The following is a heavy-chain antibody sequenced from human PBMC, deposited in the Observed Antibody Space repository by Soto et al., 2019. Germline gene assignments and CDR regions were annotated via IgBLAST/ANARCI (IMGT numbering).Heavy chain of an antibody. D-gene: IGHD3-10*01. V-gene: IGHV4-39*01. J-gene: IGHJ4*02. Sequence: PSETLSLTCTVSGGSISSSSYYWGWIRQPPGKGLEWIGSIYYSGSTYYNPSLKSRVTISVDTSKNQFSLELSSGTAADTAVYYCARQGGPIYYGSGSYLDYWGQGTLVTVSS. CDR1: GGSISSSSYY. CDR2: IYYSGST. CDR3: ARQGGPIYYGSGSYLDY.